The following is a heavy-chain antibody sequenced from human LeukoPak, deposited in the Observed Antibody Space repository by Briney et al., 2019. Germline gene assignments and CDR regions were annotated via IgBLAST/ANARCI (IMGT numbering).Heavy chain of an antibody. V-gene: IGHV3-30*03. CDR1: GFTFSSYG. CDR3: ARGMAASRWSSFDY. CDR2: ISYDGSNK. Sequence: PGRSLRLSCAASGFTFSSYGMHWVRQAPGKGLEWVAVISYDGSNKYCADSVKGRFTISRDNAKNSLYLQMNSLRAEDTAVYYCARGMAASRWSSFDYWGQGTLVTVSS. J-gene: IGHJ4*02. D-gene: IGHD1-26*01.